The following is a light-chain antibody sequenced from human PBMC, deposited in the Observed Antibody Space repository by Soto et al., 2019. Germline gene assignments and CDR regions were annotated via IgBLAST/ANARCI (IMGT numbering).Light chain of an antibody. J-gene: IGKJ2*01. V-gene: IGKV1-5*03. CDR1: QSISPW. Sequence: DIQMTQSPSTLSAYVGERVTITCRASQSISPWLAWYQKKPGKAPNLLIYRASNLQTGVPSRFSGSGSGTEFPLTINSLQPDDFATYYCQQYRSRPYTFGQGTKLEIE. CDR3: QQYRSRPYT. CDR2: RAS.